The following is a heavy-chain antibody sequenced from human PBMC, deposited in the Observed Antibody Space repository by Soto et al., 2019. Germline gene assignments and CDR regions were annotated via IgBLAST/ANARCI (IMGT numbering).Heavy chain of an antibody. CDR1: GGSISSYY. V-gene: IGHV4-4*07. D-gene: IGHD6-6*01. CDR3: ARGRSQAYSSSSFDY. CDR2: IYTSGST. J-gene: IGHJ4*02. Sequence: SETLSLTCTVSGGSISSYYWSWIRQPAGKGLEWIGRIYTSGSTNYNPSLKSRVTMSVDTSKNQFSLKLSSVTAADTAVYYCARGRSQAYSSSSFDYWGQGTLLTVSS.